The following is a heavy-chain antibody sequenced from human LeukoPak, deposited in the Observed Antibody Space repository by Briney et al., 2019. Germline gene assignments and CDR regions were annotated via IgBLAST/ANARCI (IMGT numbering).Heavy chain of an antibody. CDR2: ISSSRSYT. V-gene: IGHV3-21*01. CDR1: GFTFSSYT. CDR3: ARDHCSSTSCFPSGTNYFDS. D-gene: IGHD2-2*01. Sequence: PGGSLRLSCAASGFTFSSYTMNWVRQAPGKGLEWVSSISSSRSYTYNADSVKGRFTISRDNAKNSLYLQMNSLRAEDTAVYYCARDHCSSTSCFPSGTNYFDSWGQGTPVTVSS. J-gene: IGHJ4*02.